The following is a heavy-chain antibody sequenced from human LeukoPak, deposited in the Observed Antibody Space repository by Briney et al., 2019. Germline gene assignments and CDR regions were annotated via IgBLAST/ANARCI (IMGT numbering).Heavy chain of an antibody. V-gene: IGHV5-51*01. CDR2: IYTADSDT. J-gene: IGHJ4*02. D-gene: IGHD6-13*01. CDR3: ARLGAAGIQSLDY. CDR1: GYVFTTYW. Sequence: AASLQISCKGSGYVFTTYWIGWVRQMAGKGLEWRGVIYTADSDTTYSPSFQGQVTISADKSISTAYLQWSSMKASDTATYYCARLGAAGIQSLDYWGQGTLVTVSS.